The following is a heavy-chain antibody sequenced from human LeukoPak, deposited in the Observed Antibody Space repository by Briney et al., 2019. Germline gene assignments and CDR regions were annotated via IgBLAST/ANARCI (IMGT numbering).Heavy chain of an antibody. Sequence: ASETLSLTCAVYGGSFSSYYWSWIRQPPGKGLERIGNIYYSGSTNYNPSLKSRVTISVDTSKNQFSLKLSSVTAADTAVYYCTRGSIAYYYMDVWGKGTTVTISS. CDR3: TRGSIAYYYMDV. J-gene: IGHJ6*03. CDR2: IYYSGST. CDR1: GGSFSSYY. V-gene: IGHV4-59*01. D-gene: IGHD3-22*01.